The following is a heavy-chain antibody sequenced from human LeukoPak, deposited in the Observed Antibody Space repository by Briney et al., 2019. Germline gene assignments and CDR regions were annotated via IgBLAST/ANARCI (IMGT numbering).Heavy chain of an antibody. V-gene: IGHV3-23*01. CDR2: IDPSGTYT. CDR1: GFTFRNYA. CDR3: AKDGDDHGDYVATFFDN. D-gene: IGHD4-17*01. J-gene: IGHJ4*02. Sequence: PGGSLRLSCAASGFTFRNYAMSWVRQAPGKGLEWVSGIDPSGTYTYYADSVKGRFTISRDNSKKTQYLQMNSLRAEDTAVYYCAKDGDDHGDYVATFFDNWGQGTLVTVSS.